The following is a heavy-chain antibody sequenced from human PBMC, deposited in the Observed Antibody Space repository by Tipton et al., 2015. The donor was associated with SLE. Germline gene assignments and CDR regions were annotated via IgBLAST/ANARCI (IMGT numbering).Heavy chain of an antibody. CDR1: GASISSFSYY. Sequence: GASISSFSYYWGWIRQPPGKGLEWIGNMYYTGSTYYNPSLKSRVTISVDTSKNQFSLKLSSVTAADTAVYYCASRRDGRGTWSDPWGQGTLVTVSS. CDR2: MYYTGST. CDR3: ASRRDGRGTWSDP. J-gene: IGHJ5*02. D-gene: IGHD3-10*01. V-gene: IGHV4-39*07.